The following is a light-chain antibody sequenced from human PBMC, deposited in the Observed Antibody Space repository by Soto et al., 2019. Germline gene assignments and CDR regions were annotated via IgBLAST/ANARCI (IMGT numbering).Light chain of an antibody. CDR2: ENN. J-gene: IGLJ1*01. Sequence: QSVLTQPPSVSAAPGQKVTISFSGSSSNIGNNYVSWYQQLPGTAPKLLIYENNKRPSGIPDRFSGSKSGTSATLGITGLQTGDEADYYCCSYAGSYSYVFGTGTKVTVL. V-gene: IGLV1-51*02. CDR3: CSYAGSYSYV. CDR1: SSNIGNNY.